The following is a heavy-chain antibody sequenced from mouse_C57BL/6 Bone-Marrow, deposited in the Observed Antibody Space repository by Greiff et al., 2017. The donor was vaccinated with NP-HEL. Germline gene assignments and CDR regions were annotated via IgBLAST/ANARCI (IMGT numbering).Heavy chain of an antibody. CDR1: GYTFTSYG. J-gene: IGHJ4*01. Sequence: VQLKESGAELARPGASVKLSCKASGYTFTSYGISWVKQRTGQGLEWIGEIYPRSGNTYYNEKFKGKATLTADKSSSTAYMELRSLTSEDSAVYFCARMTTVVRVDYWGQGTSVTVSS. CDR3: ARMTTVVRVDY. CDR2: IYPRSGNT. V-gene: IGHV1-81*01. D-gene: IGHD1-1*01.